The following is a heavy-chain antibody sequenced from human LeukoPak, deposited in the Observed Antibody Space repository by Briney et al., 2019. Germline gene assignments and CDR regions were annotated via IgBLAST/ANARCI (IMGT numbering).Heavy chain of an antibody. V-gene: IGHV3-49*04. CDR3: TRHEAGHNWFDP. Sequence: GGSLRLSCTPSGFIFGDYLLNWVRQAPGEGLEWIGFIRTKTHGGTTEYAASVKGRFTISRDDSISIAYLQMNSLKSEDTAVYYCTRHEAGHNWFDPWGQGTLVTVSS. J-gene: IGHJ5*02. CDR1: GFIFGDYL. CDR2: IRTKTHGGTT. D-gene: IGHD6-13*01.